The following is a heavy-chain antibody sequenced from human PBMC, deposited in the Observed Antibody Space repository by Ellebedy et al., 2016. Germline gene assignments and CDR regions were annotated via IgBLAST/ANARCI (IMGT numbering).Heavy chain of an antibody. D-gene: IGHD1-26*01. Sequence: GESLKISXAASGFTSSSYAMSWVRQAPGKGLEWVSAISGSGGSTYYADSVKGRFTISRDNSKNTLYLQMNSLRAEDTAVYYCAASPVGATIKGYYFDYWGQGTLVTVSS. CDR2: ISGSGGST. V-gene: IGHV3-23*01. J-gene: IGHJ4*02. CDR1: GFTSSSYA. CDR3: AASPVGATIKGYYFDY.